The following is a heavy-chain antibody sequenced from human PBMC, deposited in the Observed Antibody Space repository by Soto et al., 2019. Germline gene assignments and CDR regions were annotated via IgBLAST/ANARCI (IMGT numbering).Heavy chain of an antibody. D-gene: IGHD1-1*01. J-gene: IGHJ4*02. V-gene: IGHV3-23*01. CDR3: AKERRLERGDFDY. Sequence: EVQLLESGGGLVQPGGSLRLSCAASGFTFSSYAMSWVRQAPGKGLAWVSVISGSGGRIYYADSVKGRFTISRDNSKNTLYLQMNSLRDEDTAIYYCAKERRLERGDFDYWGQGTLVTVSS. CDR1: GFTFSSYA. CDR2: ISGSGGRI.